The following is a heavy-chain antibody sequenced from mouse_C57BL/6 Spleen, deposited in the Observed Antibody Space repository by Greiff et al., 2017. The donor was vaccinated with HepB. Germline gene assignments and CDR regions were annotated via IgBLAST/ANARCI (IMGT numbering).Heavy chain of an antibody. Sequence: VKVEESGPGLVAPSQSLSITCTVSGFSLTSYAISWVRQPPGKGLEWLGVIWTGGGTNYNSALKSRLSISKDKSKSQVFLKMNSLQTDYTARYYCARNSPPPSYAMDYWGQGTSVIVSS. CDR1: GFSLTSYA. V-gene: IGHV2-9-1*01. CDR3: ARNSPPPSYAMDY. CDR2: IWTGGGT. J-gene: IGHJ4*01.